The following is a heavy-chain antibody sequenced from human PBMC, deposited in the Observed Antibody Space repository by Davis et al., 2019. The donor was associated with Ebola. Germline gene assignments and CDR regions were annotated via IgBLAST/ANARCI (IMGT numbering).Heavy chain of an antibody. J-gene: IGHJ6*02. Sequence: PGGSLRLSCAASGFTFSSYGMHWVRQAPGKGLEWVAVIWYDGSNKYYADSVKGRFTISRDNAKNSLYLQMNSLRAEDTAVYYCARDRVPTAGYGMDVWGQGTTVTVSS. CDR3: ARDRVPTAGYGMDV. CDR2: IWYDGSNK. V-gene: IGHV3-33*01. CDR1: GFTFSSYG. D-gene: IGHD6-19*01.